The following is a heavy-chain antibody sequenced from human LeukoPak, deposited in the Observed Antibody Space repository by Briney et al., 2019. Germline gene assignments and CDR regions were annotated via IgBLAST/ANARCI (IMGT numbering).Heavy chain of an antibody. J-gene: IGHJ3*02. Sequence: GGSLRLSCAASGFTVSSNYMSWVRQAPGKGLEWVSVIYSGGSTYYADSVKGRFTISRDNSKNTLYLQMNSLRAEDTAVYYCSASSGIAFDIWGQGTRITVSS. D-gene: IGHD3-22*01. V-gene: IGHV3-53*01. CDR1: GFTVSSNY. CDR3: SASSGIAFDI. CDR2: IYSGGST.